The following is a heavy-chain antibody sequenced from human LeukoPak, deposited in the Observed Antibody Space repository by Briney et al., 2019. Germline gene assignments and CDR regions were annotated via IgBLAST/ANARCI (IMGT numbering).Heavy chain of an antibody. CDR3: ARARWFGALLGDY. CDR1: GYTFSNFG. D-gene: IGHD3-10*01. V-gene: IGHV1-18*01. Sequence: ASVKVSCKTSGYTFSNFGISWVRQAPGQGLEWMGWISGNNDNPNYGQKFQGRFTMTTDSSTSTAYMELRNLRSDDTAVYYCARARWFGALLGDYWGQGTLVTVSS. J-gene: IGHJ4*02. CDR2: ISGNNDNP.